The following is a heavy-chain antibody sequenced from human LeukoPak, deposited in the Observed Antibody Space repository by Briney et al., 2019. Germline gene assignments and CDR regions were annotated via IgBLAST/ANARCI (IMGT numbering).Heavy chain of an antibody. CDR2: IFPIDSET. CDR3: TRGCSGGSCSRDALDV. Sequence: GESLKISCKASGYSFSSDWIAWVRQMPGKGLEWMGIIFPIDSETTYSPSFQGQVTISADKSISTAYLQWSSLKASDTAMYYCTRGCSGGSCSRDALDVWGQGTMVTVSS. D-gene: IGHD2-15*01. J-gene: IGHJ6*02. V-gene: IGHV5-51*01. CDR1: GYSFSSDW.